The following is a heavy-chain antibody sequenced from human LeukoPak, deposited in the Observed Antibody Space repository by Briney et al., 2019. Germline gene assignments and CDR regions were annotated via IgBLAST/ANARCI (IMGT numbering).Heavy chain of an antibody. J-gene: IGHJ4*02. CDR2: IYYSGST. Sequence: SETLSLTCAVSGGSFSGYYWSWIRQPPGKGLEWIGYIYYSGSTNYNPSLMSRVTISVDTSKNQFSLNLSSVTAADTAVYICARRYIRGWSYFDYWGQGTLVTVSS. D-gene: IGHD6-19*01. V-gene: IGHV4-59*08. CDR1: GGSFSGYY. CDR3: ARRYIRGWSYFDY.